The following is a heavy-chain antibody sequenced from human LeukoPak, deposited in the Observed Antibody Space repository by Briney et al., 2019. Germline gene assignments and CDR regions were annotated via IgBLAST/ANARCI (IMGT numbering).Heavy chain of an antibody. V-gene: IGHV3-21*01. CDR2: ISSTSSYI. CDR1: GFTFSSYT. D-gene: IGHD6-19*01. Sequence: GGSLRLSCAASGFTFSSYTMNWVSQAPGKGQEWVSYISSTSSYINYADSVKGRLTISRDNAKNSLYLQMNSLRAEDTAAYYCARTSSGWAPPQPAWYFDLWGRGTLVTVSS. J-gene: IGHJ2*01. CDR3: ARTSSGWAPPQPAWYFDL.